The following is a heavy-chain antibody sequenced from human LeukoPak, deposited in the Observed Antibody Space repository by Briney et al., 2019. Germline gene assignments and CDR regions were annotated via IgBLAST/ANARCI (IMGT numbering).Heavy chain of an antibody. CDR1: GFAFNSYA. CDR2: VSSNGGST. D-gene: IGHD2-8*01. Sequence: GGSLRLSCAASGFAFNSYAMHWVRQAPGKGLEFVSGVSSNGGSTYYANSVKGRFTISRDNSRNTLYLQMGSLRADDMAVYYCARGSCTNGIYYTDYWGQGTLVTVSS. V-gene: IGHV3-64*01. CDR3: ARGSCTNGIYYTDY. J-gene: IGHJ4*02.